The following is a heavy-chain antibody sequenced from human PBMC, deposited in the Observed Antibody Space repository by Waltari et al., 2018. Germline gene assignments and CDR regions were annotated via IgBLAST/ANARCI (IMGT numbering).Heavy chain of an antibody. J-gene: IGHJ3*02. CDR2: IYTSGST. D-gene: IGHD3-22*01. CDR1: GGSISSGSSS. CDR3: ARDTYYDSSGYRAFDI. V-gene: IGHV4-61*02. Sequence: QVQLQESGPGLVKPSQTLSLTCTVSGGSISSGSSSWSWIRQPAGKGLEWIGRIYTSGSTNYNPSLKSRVTISVDTSKNQFSLKLSSVTAADTAGYYCARDTYYDSSGYRAFDIWGQGTMVTVSS.